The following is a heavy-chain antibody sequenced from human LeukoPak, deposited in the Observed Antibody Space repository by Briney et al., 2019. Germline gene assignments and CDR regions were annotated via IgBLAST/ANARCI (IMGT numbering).Heavy chain of an antibody. D-gene: IGHD3-22*01. CDR2: ISAYNGNT. V-gene: IGHV1-18*01. CDR1: GYTFTSHD. CDR3: ARDLDTYYYDSSGYYPY. J-gene: IGHJ4*02. Sequence: VASVKVSCKASGYTFTSHDINWVRQAPGQGLEWMGWISAYNGNTNYAQKLQGRVTMTTDTSTSTAYMELRSLRSDDTAVYYCARDLDTYYYDSSGYYPYWGQGTLVTVSS.